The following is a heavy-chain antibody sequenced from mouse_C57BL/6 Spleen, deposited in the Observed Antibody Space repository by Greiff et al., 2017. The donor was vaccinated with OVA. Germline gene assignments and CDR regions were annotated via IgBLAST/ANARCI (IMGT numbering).Heavy chain of an antibody. J-gene: IGHJ2*01. CDR1: GYAFSSYW. CDR3: ARRYYGNLYYFDY. D-gene: IGHD2-1*01. Sequence: VMLVESGAELVKPGASVKISCKASGYAFSSYWMNWVKQRPGKGLEWIGQIYPGDGDTNYNGKFKGKATLTADKSSSTAYMQLSSLTSEDSAVYFCARRYYGNLYYFDYWGQGTTLTVSS. CDR2: IYPGDGDT. V-gene: IGHV1-80*01.